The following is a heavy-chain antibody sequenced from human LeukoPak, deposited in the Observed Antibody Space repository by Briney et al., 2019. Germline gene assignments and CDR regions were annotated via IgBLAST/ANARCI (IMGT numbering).Heavy chain of an antibody. J-gene: IGHJ4*02. Sequence: VASVKVSCKASGYTFTSYGISWVRQAPGQGLEWMGWISAYNGNTNYAQKLQGRVTMTRDTSTSTVYMELSSLRSEDTAVYYCARKGYYGSGSYYPSPFDYWGQGTLVTVSS. CDR2: ISAYNGNT. CDR3: ARKGYYGSGSYYPSPFDY. V-gene: IGHV1-18*01. CDR1: GYTFTSYG. D-gene: IGHD3-10*01.